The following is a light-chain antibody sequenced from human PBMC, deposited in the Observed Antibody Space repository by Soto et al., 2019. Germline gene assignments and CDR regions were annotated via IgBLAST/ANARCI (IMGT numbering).Light chain of an antibody. Sequence: QSVLTQPASVSGSPGKSISVSCTGTSSDVGSYNRVSWYQQSPGTAPKLIIYDVNNRPLGVPDRFFGSKSGNTASLTISGLQAEDEADYYCCSYTTRTTYVFGTGTKVTAL. J-gene: IGLJ1*01. CDR2: DVN. CDR1: SSDVGSYNR. CDR3: CSYTTRTTYV. V-gene: IGLV2-18*02.